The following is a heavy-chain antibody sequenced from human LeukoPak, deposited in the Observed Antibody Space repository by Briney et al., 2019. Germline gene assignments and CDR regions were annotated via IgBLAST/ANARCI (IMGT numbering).Heavy chain of an antibody. CDR3: ARVLGDYSSSWYSEDV. Sequence: PSETLSLTCTVSGGSISSYHWSWIRQPAGKGLEWIGRIYTSGSTNYNPSLKSRVTMSVDTSKNQFSLKLSSVTAADTAVYYCARVLGDYSSSWYSEDVWGQGTTVTVSS. D-gene: IGHD6-13*01. V-gene: IGHV4-4*07. CDR1: GGSISSYH. CDR2: IYTSGST. J-gene: IGHJ6*02.